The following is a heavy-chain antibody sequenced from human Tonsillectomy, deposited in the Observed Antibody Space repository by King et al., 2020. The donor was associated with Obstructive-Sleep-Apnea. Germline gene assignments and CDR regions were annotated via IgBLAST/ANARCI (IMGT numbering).Heavy chain of an antibody. V-gene: IGHV3-43D*03. CDR3: AKDSTTAADIGNYYYYGMDV. CDR1: GFTFDDYA. J-gene: IGHJ6*02. D-gene: IGHD6-13*01. Sequence: VQLVESGGVVVQPGGSLRLSCAASGFTFDDYAMHWVRQAPGKGLEWVSLISWDGGSTYYADSVKGRFTISRDNSKNSLYLQMNSLRAEDTALYYSAKDSTTAADIGNYYYYGMDVWGQGTTVTVSS. CDR2: ISWDGGST.